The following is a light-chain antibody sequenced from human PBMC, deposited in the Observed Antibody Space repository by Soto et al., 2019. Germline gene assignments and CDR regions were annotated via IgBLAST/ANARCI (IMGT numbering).Light chain of an antibody. V-gene: IGLV2-14*03. CDR2: DVS. Sequence: QPVLTQPASVSGSPGQSITISCTGTSGDVGFYNYVSWYQHHPGKAPKLIIYDVSNRPSGVSNRFSGSKSGNTASLTISGLQAEDEANYYCSSYTSSNTLVFGGGTKVTVL. CDR3: SSYTSSNTLV. J-gene: IGLJ2*01. CDR1: SGDVGFYNY.